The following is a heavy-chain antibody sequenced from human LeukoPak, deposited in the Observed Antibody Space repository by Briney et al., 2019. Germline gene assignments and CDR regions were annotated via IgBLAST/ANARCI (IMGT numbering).Heavy chain of an antibody. Sequence: GGSLRLSCAASGFTFSSYSMNWVRQAPGKGLEWVANIKQDGSEKYYVDSVKGRFTISRDNAKNSLYLQMNSLRAEDTAVYYCAREGSGYYSDYWGQGTLVTVSS. V-gene: IGHV3-7*01. J-gene: IGHJ4*02. CDR2: IKQDGSEK. CDR3: AREGSGYYSDY. D-gene: IGHD3-22*01. CDR1: GFTFSSYS.